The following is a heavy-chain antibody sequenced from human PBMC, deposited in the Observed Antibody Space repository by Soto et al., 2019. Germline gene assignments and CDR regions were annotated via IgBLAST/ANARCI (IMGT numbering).Heavy chain of an antibody. J-gene: IGHJ4*02. CDR1: GFTFSSYA. D-gene: IGHD2-15*01. CDR2: VSIGGST. V-gene: IGHV3-23*01. Sequence: DVQLLESGGGLVQPEGSLRLSCAASGFTFSSYAMGWVRQGPGKGLEWVAVVSIGGSTHYADSVRGRFTISRDNSKNTLSLQMNSLTDEYTAVYFCAKRRGAGGHFDYWGQGALVTVSS. CDR3: AKRRGAGGHFDY.